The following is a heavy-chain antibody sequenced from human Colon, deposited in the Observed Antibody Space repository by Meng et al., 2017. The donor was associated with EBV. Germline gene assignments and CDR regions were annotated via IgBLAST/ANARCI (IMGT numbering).Heavy chain of an antibody. CDR1: GDSVATGSYC. D-gene: IGHD3-10*01. V-gene: IGHV4-61*01. CDR3: ARVSGRSFDP. CDR2: IYYIGGT. J-gene: IGHJ5*02. Sequence: QGRGPELVSPSGPLSLTCTVSGDSVATGSYCWSWIRQPPGKGLEWIAYIYYIGGTNYNPSLKSRLTISLDTSKNQFSLSLRSVTAADTAVYYCARVSGRSFDPWGQGTLVTASS.